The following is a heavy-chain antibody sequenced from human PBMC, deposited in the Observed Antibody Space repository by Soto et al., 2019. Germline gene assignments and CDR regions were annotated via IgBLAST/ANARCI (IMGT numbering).Heavy chain of an antibody. V-gene: IGHV3-7*01. CDR1: GFTFWGDW. CDR2: IKQDGSAK. D-gene: IGHD2-15*01. CDR3: ARDFYGGFSYGPGDN. J-gene: IGHJ4*02. Sequence: EVQLVESGGGLVQPGGSLRLSCVASGFTFWGDWMSWVRQAPGKGLEWVANIKQDGSAKKYLDSVRGRFTISRDNSKNSVYLQMNSLRAEDTALYYCARDFYGGFSYGPGDNWGQGTLVTVSS.